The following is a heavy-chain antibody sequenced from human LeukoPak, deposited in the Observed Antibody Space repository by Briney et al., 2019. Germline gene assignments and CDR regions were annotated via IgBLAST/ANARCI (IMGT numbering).Heavy chain of an antibody. CDR2: FDPEDGET. D-gene: IGHD1-26*01. V-gene: IGHV1-24*01. J-gene: IGHJ4*02. Sequence: ASVKVSCKVSGYTLTELSMHWVRQAPGKGLEWMGGFDPEDGETIYAQKFQGRVTMTEDTSTDTAYMELSSLRSEDTAVYYCATFLIGGSQMSYFDYWGQGTLVTVSS. CDR3: ATFLIGGSQMSYFDY. CDR1: GYTLTELS.